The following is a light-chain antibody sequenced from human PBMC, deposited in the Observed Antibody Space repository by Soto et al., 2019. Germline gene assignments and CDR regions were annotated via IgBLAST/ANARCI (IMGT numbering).Light chain of an antibody. J-gene: IGLJ1*01. CDR1: SSDVGAYDY. Sequence: QSVLTQPPSASGSPGQSVTISCTGTSSDVGAYDYVSWYQPHPGKAPKLLIFEVSKRSSGVPDRFAGSKSGNTASLTVSWLQAEDEADYFCYSYADRDSFVFGTGTKLTVL. CDR3: YSYADRDSFV. CDR2: EVS. V-gene: IGLV2-8*01.